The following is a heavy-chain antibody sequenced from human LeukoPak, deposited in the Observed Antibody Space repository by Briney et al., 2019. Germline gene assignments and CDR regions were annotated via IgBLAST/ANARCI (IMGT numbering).Heavy chain of an antibody. J-gene: IGHJ5*02. V-gene: IGHV4-30-2*01. CDR1: GGSISSGGYS. Sequence: SQTLSLTCAVSGGSISSGGYSWSWIRQPPGKGLEWIGYIYHSGSTYYNPSLKSQVTISVDRSKNQFSLKLSSVTAADTAVYYCARGARDYYGSGSYYSNWFGPWGQGTLVTVSS. CDR3: ARGARDYYGSGSYYSNWFGP. CDR2: IYHSGST. D-gene: IGHD3-10*01.